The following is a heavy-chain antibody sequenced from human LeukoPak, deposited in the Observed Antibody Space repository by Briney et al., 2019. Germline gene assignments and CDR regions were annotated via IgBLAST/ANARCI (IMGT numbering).Heavy chain of an antibody. CDR3: ARGAYYPDY. J-gene: IGHJ4*02. Sequence: SETLSLTCTVSGGSISSSSYYWGWIRQPPGKGLEWIGSIYYSGSTYYNPSLKSRVTISVDTSRNQLSLRLSSVTAADTAVYYCARGAYYPDYWGQGTLVTVSS. D-gene: IGHD3-22*01. V-gene: IGHV4-39*07. CDR2: IYYSGST. CDR1: GGSISSSSYY.